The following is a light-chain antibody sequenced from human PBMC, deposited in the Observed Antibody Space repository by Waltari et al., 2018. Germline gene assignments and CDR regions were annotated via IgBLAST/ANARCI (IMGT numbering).Light chain of an antibody. Sequence: DIQMTQSPSTLSASVGDRFTITCRASQNINKWLAWYQQKPGKAPKLLIYKASTLESGVPSRFSGSGSGTEFTLTISSLQPDVFATYYCQQYNSYSLLTFGGGTKVEIK. V-gene: IGKV1-5*03. CDR1: QNINKW. CDR2: KAS. CDR3: QQYNSYSLLT. J-gene: IGKJ4*01.